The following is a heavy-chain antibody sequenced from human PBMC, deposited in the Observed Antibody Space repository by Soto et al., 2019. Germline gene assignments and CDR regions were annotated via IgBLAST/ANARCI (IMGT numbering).Heavy chain of an antibody. J-gene: IGHJ5*02. D-gene: IGHD3-22*01. CDR3: TGSGYCYSFRP. CDR1: GFTFGDYA. V-gene: IGHV3-49*03. CDR2: IRSKAYGGTT. Sequence: PGGSLRLSCTASGFTFGDYAMSWFRQAPGKGLEWVGFIRSKAYGGTTEYAASVKGRFTISRDDSKSIAYLQMNSLKTEDTAVYYCTGSGYCYSFRPWGQGTLVTVSS.